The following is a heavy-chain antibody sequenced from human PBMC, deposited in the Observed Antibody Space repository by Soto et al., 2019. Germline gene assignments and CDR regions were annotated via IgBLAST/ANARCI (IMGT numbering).Heavy chain of an antibody. CDR2: IIPIFGTA. CDR3: ARKYYDSSVYGMDV. J-gene: IGHJ6*02. V-gene: IGHV1-69*13. D-gene: IGHD3-22*01. CDR1: GGTLSSYA. Sequence: GASVKVSCKASGGTLSSYASRWVRQAPGQGLEWMGGIIPIFGTANYAQKFQGRVTITADESTSTAYMELSSLRSEDTAVYYCARKYYDSSVYGMDVWGQGTTVTVSS.